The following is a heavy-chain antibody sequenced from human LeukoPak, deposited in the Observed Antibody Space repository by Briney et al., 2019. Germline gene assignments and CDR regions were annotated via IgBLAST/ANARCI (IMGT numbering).Heavy chain of an antibody. V-gene: IGHV1-18*01. J-gene: IGHJ4*02. Sequence: GASVKVSCKASGYTFTGYGISWVRQAPGQGLEWMGWISAYNGNTNYAQKLQGRVTMTTDTSTSTAYMELRSLRSDDTAVYYCARIVVVAAMVPEIDYWGQGTLVTVCS. CDR3: ARIVVVAAMVPEIDY. CDR1: GYTFTGYG. CDR2: ISAYNGNT. D-gene: IGHD2-15*01.